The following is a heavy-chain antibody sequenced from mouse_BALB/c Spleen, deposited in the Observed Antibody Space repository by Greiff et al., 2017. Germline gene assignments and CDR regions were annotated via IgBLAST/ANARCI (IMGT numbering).Heavy chain of an antibody. Sequence: EVQLVESGPGLVKPSQSLSLTCTVTGYSITSDYAWNWIRQFPGNKLEWMGYISYSGSTSYNPSLKSRISITRDTSKNQFFLQLNSVTTEDTATYYCAREYGNYGFDYWGQGTTLTVSS. J-gene: IGHJ2*01. CDR2: ISYSGST. D-gene: IGHD2-10*02. CDR3: AREYGNYGFDY. V-gene: IGHV3-2*02. CDR1: GYSITSDYA.